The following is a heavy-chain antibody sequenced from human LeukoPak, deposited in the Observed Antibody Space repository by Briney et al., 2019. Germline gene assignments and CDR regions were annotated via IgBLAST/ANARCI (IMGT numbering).Heavy chain of an antibody. D-gene: IGHD2-15*01. V-gene: IGHV4-38-2*02. Sequence: SETLSLTCTVSGYSISSGYYWGWIRQPPGKGLEWIGSIYHSGSTYYNPSLKSRVTISVDTSKNQFSLKLSSVTAADTAVYYCARRISDWFDPWGQGTLVTVPS. CDR1: GYSISSGYY. J-gene: IGHJ5*02. CDR3: ARRISDWFDP. CDR2: IYHSGST.